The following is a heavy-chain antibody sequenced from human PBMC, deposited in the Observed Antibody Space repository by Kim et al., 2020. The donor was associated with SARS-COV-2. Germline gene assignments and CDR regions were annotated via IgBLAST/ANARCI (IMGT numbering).Heavy chain of an antibody. J-gene: IGHJ5*01. D-gene: IGHD3-3*01. Sequence: ASVKVSCKASGYIFTVYYMHWVRQAPGQGLEYMGWINPNTGGTDYAQKFQGRVTMTRDTSISTAYMELSSLRFDDTALYYCARDLITTPHLEFDSWGQGTLVTVSS. CDR3: ARDLITTPHLEFDS. V-gene: IGHV1-2*02. CDR1: GYIFTVYY. CDR2: INPNTGGT.